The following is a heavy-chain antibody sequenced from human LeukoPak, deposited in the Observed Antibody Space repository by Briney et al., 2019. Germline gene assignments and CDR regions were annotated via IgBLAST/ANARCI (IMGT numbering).Heavy chain of an antibody. CDR2: IYTSGST. CDR3: ARTYYYDSSPFDY. J-gene: IGHJ4*02. D-gene: IGHD3-22*01. Sequence: PSETLSLTCTVSGGSISSYYWSWIRQPPGKGLEWIGYIYTSGSTNYNPSLKSRVTISVDTSKNQFSLKLSSVTAADTAMYYCARTYYYDSSPFDYWGQGTLVTVSS. CDR1: GGSISSYY. V-gene: IGHV4-4*09.